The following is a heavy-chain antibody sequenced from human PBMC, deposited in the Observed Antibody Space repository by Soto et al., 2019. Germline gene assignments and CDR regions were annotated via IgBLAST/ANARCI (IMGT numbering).Heavy chain of an antibody. CDR2: IHPGDSDT. Sequence: PGESLKVSCRGSGYSFTSYWIGWVRKMQGRGLEWMGIIHPGDSDTRYSPFFQGQVTISADKSISTAYLQWSSLKAPDTAMYYCARHNRYSSTWFEGWFDPWGQGTLVTVSS. J-gene: IGHJ5*02. D-gene: IGHD6-13*01. CDR1: GYSFTSYW. V-gene: IGHV5-51*01. CDR3: ARHNRYSSTWFEGWFDP.